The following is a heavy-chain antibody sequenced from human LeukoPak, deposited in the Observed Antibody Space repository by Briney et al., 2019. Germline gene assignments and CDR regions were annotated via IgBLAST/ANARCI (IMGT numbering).Heavy chain of an antibody. CDR1: GFTFSTYA. CDR2: ISHDGSDK. D-gene: IGHD6-13*01. J-gene: IGHJ4*02. Sequence: GGSLRLSCEASGFTFSTYAMHWVRQAPGKGLEWVALISHDGSDKNYADSVKGRFTVSRDNSNSTLYLQMDSLRGDDAAVYYCAKAVGSISWSFDYWGQGTLVTVSS. V-gene: IGHV3-30*18. CDR3: AKAVGSISWSFDY.